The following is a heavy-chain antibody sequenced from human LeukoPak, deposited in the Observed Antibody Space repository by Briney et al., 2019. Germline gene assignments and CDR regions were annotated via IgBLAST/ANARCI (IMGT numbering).Heavy chain of an antibody. CDR2: IYYSGST. CDR3: ARQTYVSGSYYNPDY. D-gene: IGHD3-10*01. V-gene: IGHV4-39*01. J-gene: IGHJ4*02. CDR1: GGSISSSRYY. Sequence: SETLSLTCTVSGGSISSSRYYWGWIRQPPGKGLEWIGTIYYSGSTYYNPSLKSRVTISVDTSKNQFSLNLSSVTAADTAVYYCARQTYVSGSYYNPDYWGQGTLVTVSS.